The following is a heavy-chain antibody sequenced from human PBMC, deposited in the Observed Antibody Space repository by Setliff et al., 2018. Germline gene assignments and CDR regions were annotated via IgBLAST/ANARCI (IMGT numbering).Heavy chain of an antibody. V-gene: IGHV4-59*02. CDR2: INYSGST. CDR1: GGAVSGDY. CDR3: ARGGTFRYFDY. D-gene: IGHD2-15*01. Sequence: SETLSLTCSVSGGAVSGDYWTWIRQPPGKGLEYIGYINYSGSTNYNPSLKSRVTISGDTSKNQVSLRLSSVTAADTAVYYCARGGTFRYFDYWGQGTPVTVSS. J-gene: IGHJ4*02.